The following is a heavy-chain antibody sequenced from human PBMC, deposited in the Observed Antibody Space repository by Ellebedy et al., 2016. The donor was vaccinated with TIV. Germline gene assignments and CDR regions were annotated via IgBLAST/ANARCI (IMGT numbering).Heavy chain of an antibody. V-gene: IGHV1-18*04. D-gene: IGHD3-10*01. J-gene: IGHJ4*02. CDR3: ARSEAGSYYNPFDY. CDR2: ISAYNGNT. CDR1: GYTFTSYG. Sequence: AASVKVSCKASGYTFTSYGISWVRQAPGQGLEWMGWISAYNGNTNYAQKLQGRVTMTTDTSTSTAYMELRSLRSDDTAVYYCARSEAGSYYNPFDYWGQGTLVTVSS.